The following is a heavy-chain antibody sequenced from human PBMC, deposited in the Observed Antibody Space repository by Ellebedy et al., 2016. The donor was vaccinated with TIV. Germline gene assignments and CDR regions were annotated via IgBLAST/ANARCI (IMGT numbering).Heavy chain of an antibody. CDR1: GFTFSNYY. CDR2: IKEDGSIG. D-gene: IGHD6-19*01. CDR3: AREARWLKKEDY. J-gene: IGHJ4*02. V-gene: IGHV3-7*03. Sequence: PGGSLRLSCAASGFTFSNYYMNWVRQAPGKGLEWVANIKEDGSIGNYVDSVKGRFTISRDNTKNVVFLQMNSLRAEDKAVYYCAREARWLKKEDYWGQGTLVTVSS.